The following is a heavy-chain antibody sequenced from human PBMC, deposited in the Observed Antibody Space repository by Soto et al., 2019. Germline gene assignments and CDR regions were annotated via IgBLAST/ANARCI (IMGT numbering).Heavy chain of an antibody. Sequence: EVQLVQSGAEVKKPGESLKISCKGSGYSFTSYWIDWVRQMPGKGLEWMGIIYPGDSDTRYSPSFQGQVTISADKSISTAYLQWSSLKASDTAMYHCARRDTNGATLYGMDVWGQGTTVTVSS. V-gene: IGHV5-51*01. CDR2: IYPGDSDT. CDR3: ARRDTNGATLYGMDV. J-gene: IGHJ6*02. D-gene: IGHD2-8*01. CDR1: GYSFTSYW.